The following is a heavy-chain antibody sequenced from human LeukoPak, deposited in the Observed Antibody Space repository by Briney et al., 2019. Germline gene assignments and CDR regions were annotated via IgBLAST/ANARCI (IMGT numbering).Heavy chain of an antibody. CDR1: GFTFSSYD. CDR2: IGTAGDT. J-gene: IGHJ3*02. V-gene: IGHV3-13*01. CDR3: ARATVTYYYDSSGLTPASAFDI. Sequence: GESLRLSCAASGFTFSSYDMHWVRQSTGKGLEWVSAIGTAGDTYYPGSVNGRFTISRENAKNSLYLQMNSLRAGDTAVYYCARATVTYYYDSSGLTPASAFDIWGQGTMVTVSS. D-gene: IGHD3-22*01.